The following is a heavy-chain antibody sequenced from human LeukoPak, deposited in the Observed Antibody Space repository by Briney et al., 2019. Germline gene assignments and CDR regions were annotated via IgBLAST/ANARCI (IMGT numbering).Heavy chain of an antibody. V-gene: IGHV1-69*13. CDR3: AREGEDIVVAIGGEGYYYYYYMDV. CDR2: IIPIFGTA. Sequence: GASVKVSCKASGGTFSSYAISWVRQAPGRGLEWMGGIIPIFGTANYAQKFQGRVTITADESTSTAYMELSSLRSEDTAVYYCAREGEDIVVAIGGEGYYYYYYMDVWGKGTTVTISS. D-gene: IGHD2-2*01. J-gene: IGHJ6*03. CDR1: GGTFSSYA.